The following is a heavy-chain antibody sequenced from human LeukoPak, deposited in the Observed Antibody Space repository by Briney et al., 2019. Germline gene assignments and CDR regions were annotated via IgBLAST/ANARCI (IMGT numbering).Heavy chain of an antibody. V-gene: IGHV3-15*01. Sequence: GGSLRPSCVASGFTFSNAWMSWVRQAPGKGLEWIARIKSKSEGGTRDYAAPVKGRFTISSDDSENTVYLQMNSLKTEDTAVYYCANHNRDVWGKGTTVTVSS. CDR3: ANHNRDV. CDR1: GFTFSNAW. D-gene: IGHD1-14*01. CDR2: IKSKSEGGTR. J-gene: IGHJ6*03.